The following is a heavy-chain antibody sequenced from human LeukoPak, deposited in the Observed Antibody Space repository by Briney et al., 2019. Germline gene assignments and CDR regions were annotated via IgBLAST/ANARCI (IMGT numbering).Heavy chain of an antibody. D-gene: IGHD5-18*01. CDR3: ARPTRGYSYGYELGYFDY. J-gene: IGHJ4*02. V-gene: IGHV5-51*01. CDR2: IYPGDSDT. CDR1: GYSFTNYW. Sequence: GESLKISCKGSGYSFTNYWIGWVRQMPGKGLEWMGTIYPGDSDTRYSPSFQGQVTISADKSISTAYLQWSSLKASDTAMYYCARPTRGYSYGYELGYFDYWGQGTLVTVSS.